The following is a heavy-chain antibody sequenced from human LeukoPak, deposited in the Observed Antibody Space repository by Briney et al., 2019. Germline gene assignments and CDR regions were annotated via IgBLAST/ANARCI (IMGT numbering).Heavy chain of an antibody. Sequence: PEGSLRLSCAASGFTFSDYYVGWMRQAPGKGLEWVSYISNSGDTMYYVDSVKGRFTISRDNAKNSLFLQMSSLRVEDTTIYYCARARGSYAFDIWGQGTMVTVSS. CDR3: ARARGSYAFDI. V-gene: IGHV3-11*04. CDR1: GFTFSDYY. J-gene: IGHJ3*02. D-gene: IGHD1-26*01. CDR2: ISNSGDTM.